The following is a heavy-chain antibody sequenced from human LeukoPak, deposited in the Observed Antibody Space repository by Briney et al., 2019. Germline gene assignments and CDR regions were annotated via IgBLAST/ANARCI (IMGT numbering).Heavy chain of an antibody. CDR1: GFTVSTNS. Sequence: GGSLRLSCTVSGFTVSTNSMSWVRQAPGKGLEWVSFYSDNTHYSDSVKGRFTISRDNSKNILYLQMNSLRAEDTAVYYCARRAGAYSHPYDYWGQGTLVTVSS. V-gene: IGHV3-53*01. CDR3: ARRAGAYSHPYDY. D-gene: IGHD4/OR15-4a*01. J-gene: IGHJ4*02. CDR2: YSDNT.